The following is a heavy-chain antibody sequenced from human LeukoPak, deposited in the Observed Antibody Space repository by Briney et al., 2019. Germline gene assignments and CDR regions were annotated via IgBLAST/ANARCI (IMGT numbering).Heavy chain of an antibody. D-gene: IGHD3-22*01. V-gene: IGHV4-4*07. Sequence: SETLSLTCTVSGGSISSYYWSWIRQPAGKGLEWIGRIYTSGSTNYNPSLKSRVTMSVDTSKNQFSLKLSSVTAADTAVYYCARDLDEYYYDSSGYYYDHYYGMDVWGQGTTVTVSS. CDR3: ARDLDEYYYDSSGYYYDHYYGMDV. CDR2: IYTSGST. CDR1: GGSISSYY. J-gene: IGHJ6*02.